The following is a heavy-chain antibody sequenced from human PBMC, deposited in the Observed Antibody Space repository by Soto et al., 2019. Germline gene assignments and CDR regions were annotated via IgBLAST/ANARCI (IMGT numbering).Heavy chain of an antibody. V-gene: IGHV3-23*01. D-gene: IGHD3-3*01. J-gene: IGHJ4*02. CDR1: GFTFSRYA. CDR2: SSGSGGST. CDR3: ANYSELFGVVSDY. Sequence: EVQLLESGGGLVQPGGSLILSCAASGFTFSRYAMSWVRQAPGEGLEWDSASSGSGGSTYHADAVKGRFTISRDNSKNTLYMHMNSMRAEDTAVYYCANYSELFGVVSDYCGQGTLVTVSS.